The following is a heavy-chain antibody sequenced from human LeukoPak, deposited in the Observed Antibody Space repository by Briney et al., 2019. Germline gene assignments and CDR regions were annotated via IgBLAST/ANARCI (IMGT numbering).Heavy chain of an antibody. CDR2: ISGSGGST. V-gene: IGHV3-23*01. CDR3: AKDRGYSGYDYFDY. D-gene: IGHD5-12*01. J-gene: IGHJ4*02. CDR1: GFSFNSYA. Sequence: GGSLRLSCAASGFSFNSYAMTWVRQAPGKGLGWVSAISGSGGSTYYADSVKGRFTISRDNSKNTLYLQMNSMRAEDTAVYYCAKDRGYSGYDYFDYWGQGTLVTVSS.